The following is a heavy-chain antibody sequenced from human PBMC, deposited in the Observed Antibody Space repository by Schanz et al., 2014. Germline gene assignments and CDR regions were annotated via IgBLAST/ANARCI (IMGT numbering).Heavy chain of an antibody. CDR2: IATSSSTR. Sequence: EVQLLDSGGGLVQPGGSLRLSCEASGFDFNSYSMNWVRQVPGKGLEWLSYIATSSSTRHYADSVKGRVTISRDNAKNSVSRQMRRLRVEDTAVYYCASGVHVSSLQKGLQFWGRGTLVIVSS. CDR1: GFDFNSYS. D-gene: IGHD3-10*01. V-gene: IGHV3-48*01. CDR3: ASGVHVSSLQKGLQF. J-gene: IGHJ1*01.